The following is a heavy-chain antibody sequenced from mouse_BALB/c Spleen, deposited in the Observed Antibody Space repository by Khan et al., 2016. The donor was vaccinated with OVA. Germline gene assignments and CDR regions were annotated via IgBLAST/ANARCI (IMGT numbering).Heavy chain of an antibody. CDR1: GYSFTGYF. Sequence: VQLQQSGPELVKPGASVKISCKASGYSFTGYFMNWVMQSHGKSLEWIGRINPHIGETFYNQKFKAKATLTVDESSSTAHMELRSLASDDSAVYYCARIYRSDFDYWGQGTTLTVSS. D-gene: IGHD1-1*01. V-gene: IGHV1-20*02. CDR3: ARIYRSDFDY. CDR2: INPHIGET. J-gene: IGHJ2*01.